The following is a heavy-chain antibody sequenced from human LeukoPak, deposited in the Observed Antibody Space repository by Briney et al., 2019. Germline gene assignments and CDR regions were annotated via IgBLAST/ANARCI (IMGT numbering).Heavy chain of an antibody. D-gene: IGHD3-9*01. V-gene: IGHV3-30*18. J-gene: IGHJ6*02. CDR3: AKDNDILTGLGYAMDV. Sequence: GGSLRLSCAASGFPFTRYGMQWVRQAPGKGLGWLAVISNDGRNEYYADSVKGRFTVSRDNSKNTLYLQMNSLRAEDTAVYYCAKDNDILTGLGYAMDVWGQGTTVTVSS. CDR1: GFPFTRYG. CDR2: ISNDGRNE.